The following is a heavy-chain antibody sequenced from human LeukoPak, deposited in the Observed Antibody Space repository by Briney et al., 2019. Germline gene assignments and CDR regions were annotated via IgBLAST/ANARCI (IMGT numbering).Heavy chain of an antibody. V-gene: IGHV4-61*02. CDR2: IYTSGST. D-gene: IGHD3-3*01. Sequence: SETLSLTCTVSGGSISSGSYYWSWIRQPAGKGLEWIGRIYTSGSTNYNPSLKSRVTISVDTSKNQFSLKLSSVTAADTAVYYCAREVYYDFWSGPYAFDIWGQGTMVTVSS. CDR3: AREVYYDFWSGPYAFDI. CDR1: GGSISSGSYY. J-gene: IGHJ3*02.